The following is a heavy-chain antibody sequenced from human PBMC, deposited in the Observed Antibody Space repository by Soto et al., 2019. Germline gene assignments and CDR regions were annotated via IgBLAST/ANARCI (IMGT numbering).Heavy chain of an antibody. J-gene: IGHJ6*02. V-gene: IGHV1-69*13. CDR2: IIPIFGTA. CDR3: ASLLSGAVVGTFEARLPPYGRDV. D-gene: IGHD6-19*01. CDR1: GGTFSSYA. Sequence: SVKVSCKASGGTFSSYAISWVRQAPGQGLEWMGGIIPIFGTANYAQKFQGRVTITADESTSTAYMELSSLRSEDTAVYYCASLLSGAVVGTFEARLPPYGRDVWGQGTTVILPS.